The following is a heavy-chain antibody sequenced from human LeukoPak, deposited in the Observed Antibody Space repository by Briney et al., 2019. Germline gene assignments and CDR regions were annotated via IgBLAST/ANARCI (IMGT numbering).Heavy chain of an antibody. CDR3: ARDGTAAGLYFDL. J-gene: IGHJ4*01. CDR1: GFTFTDYW. D-gene: IGHD6-13*01. Sequence: GGSLRLSCAVSGFTFTDYWMNWVRQAPGKGLEWVASIRQDGGEKSYVDSVKGRFTISRDNTKNSLYLQINSLRAEDTPVYYCARDGTAAGLYFDLWGQGTLVTVSS. V-gene: IGHV3-7*01. CDR2: IRQDGGEK.